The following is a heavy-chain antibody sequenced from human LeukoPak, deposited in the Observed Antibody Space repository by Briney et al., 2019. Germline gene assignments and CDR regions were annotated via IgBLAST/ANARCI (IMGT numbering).Heavy chain of an antibody. CDR2: INPDNGNT. V-gene: IGHV1-3*01. CDR1: GYAFISYV. Sequence: ASVKVSCKASGYAFISYVIHWVRQAPGQRLEWMGWINPDNGNTEYSQRFQGRVTITRDTSASTAYMELTSLRSEDTAVYYCAKGRGGTGDFDYWGQGTLVTVSS. J-gene: IGHJ4*02. CDR3: AKGRGGTGDFDY. D-gene: IGHD3-10*01.